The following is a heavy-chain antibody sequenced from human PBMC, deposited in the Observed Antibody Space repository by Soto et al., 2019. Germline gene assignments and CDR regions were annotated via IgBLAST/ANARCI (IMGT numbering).Heavy chain of an antibody. V-gene: IGHV1-69*02. D-gene: IGHD1-26*01. Sequence: QVQLVQSGAEVKKPGSSVKVSCKASGGTFSSYTISWVRQAPGQGLELMGRIIPILGIANYAQKFQGRVTITADKSTSTAYMELSSLRSEDTAVYYCARSLGEWEVGMDVWGQGTTVTVSS. CDR3: ARSLGEWEVGMDV. J-gene: IGHJ6*02. CDR2: IIPILGIA. CDR1: GGTFSSYT.